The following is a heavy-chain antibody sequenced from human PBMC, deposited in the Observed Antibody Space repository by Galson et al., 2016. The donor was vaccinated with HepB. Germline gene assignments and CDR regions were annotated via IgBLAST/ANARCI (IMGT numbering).Heavy chain of an antibody. V-gene: IGHV3-53*01. CDR2: IFSGDAT. J-gene: IGHJ3*02. Sequence: SLRLSCAASGFSVSGKYMSWARKAPGKGLEWVSAIFSGDATYYRDSVKGRFTISRDTSKNTLYPQMNNRRAEDTAIYYCEGYSDPFDIWGQGTMVTVSS. CDR1: GFSVSGKY. CDR3: EGYSDPFDI. D-gene: IGHD3-22*01.